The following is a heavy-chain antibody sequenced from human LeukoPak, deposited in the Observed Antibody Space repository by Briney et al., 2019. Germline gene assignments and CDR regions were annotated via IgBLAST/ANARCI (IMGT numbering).Heavy chain of an antibody. CDR2: INTDETST. Sequence: PGGSLRLSCAASGFTFSNYCMHWVRQAPGKGLVWVSRINTDETSTKYADSVKGRFTISRDNARNTVYLQMNSLRAEDTAVYYCARARYSYTGIIDYWGQGTLVTVSS. CDR3: ARARYSYTGIIDY. J-gene: IGHJ4*02. D-gene: IGHD5-18*01. V-gene: IGHV3-74*01. CDR1: GFTFSNYC.